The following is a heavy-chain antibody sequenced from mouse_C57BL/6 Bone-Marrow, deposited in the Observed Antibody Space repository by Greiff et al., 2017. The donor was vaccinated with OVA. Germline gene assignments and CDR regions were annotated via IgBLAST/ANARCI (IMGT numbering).Heavy chain of an antibody. Sequence: QVQLQQPGAELVKPGASVKLSCKASGYTFTSYWMHWVKQRPGQGLEWIGMFHPNSGSTNYNEKFKGKATVTVDKSSSTAYMQLSSLTSEDSAVYYSANSSGYKHYFDYWGQGTTLTVSS. D-gene: IGHD3-2*02. CDR2: FHPNSGST. V-gene: IGHV1-64*01. CDR3: ANSSGYKHYFDY. J-gene: IGHJ2*01. CDR1: GYTFTSYW.